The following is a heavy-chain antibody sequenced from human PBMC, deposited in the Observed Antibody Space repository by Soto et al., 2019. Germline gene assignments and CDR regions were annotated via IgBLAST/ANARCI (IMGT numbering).Heavy chain of an antibody. Sequence: QVQLVQSGAEVKKPGSSVKVSCKASGGTFSSYAISWVRQAPGQGLEWMGGIIPIFGTANYAQKFQGRVTITADGSTGKAYMELSSLRSEDTAVYYCARGRMAVVAAIRYYFCGMDVWGQGNTVTVSS. CDR1: GGTFSSYA. J-gene: IGHJ6*02. V-gene: IGHV1-69*12. CDR2: IIPIFGTA. D-gene: IGHD2-15*01. CDR3: ARGRMAVVAAIRYYFCGMDV.